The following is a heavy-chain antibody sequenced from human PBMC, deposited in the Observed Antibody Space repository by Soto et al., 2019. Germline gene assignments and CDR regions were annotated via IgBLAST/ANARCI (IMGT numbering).Heavy chain of an antibody. D-gene: IGHD2-2*01. CDR2: IYSGGST. Sequence: GSLRLSCSASGVTLSSNYMSWVRPAPGEGVEWVSVIYSGGSTYYADSVKGRFTISRHNSKNTLYLQMNSLRAEDTAVYYCARGYCSSTSCYAVWAFDIWGQGTMVTVSS. CDR3: ARGYCSSTSCYAVWAFDI. V-gene: IGHV3-53*04. J-gene: IGHJ3*02. CDR1: GVTLSSNY.